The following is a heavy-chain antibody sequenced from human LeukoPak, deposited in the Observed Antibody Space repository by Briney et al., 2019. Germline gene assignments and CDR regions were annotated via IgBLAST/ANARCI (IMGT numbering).Heavy chain of an antibody. CDR1: GESISSNY. V-gene: IGHV4-59*08. Sequence: SETLSLTCTVSGESISSNYWTWTWIRQPPGKGLEWIAYNSNNGNINHNPSLKSRVTISLDTPKNQFSLRLTSVSAADTAVYYCARYRHHNWFDPWGQGILVTVSS. J-gene: IGHJ5*02. CDR3: ARYRHHNWFDP. CDR2: NSNNGNI.